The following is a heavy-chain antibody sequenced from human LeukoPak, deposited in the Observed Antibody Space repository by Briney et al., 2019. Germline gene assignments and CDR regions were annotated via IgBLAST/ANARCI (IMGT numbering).Heavy chain of an antibody. D-gene: IGHD3-10*01. Sequence: GSSVKVSCKASGGTFSSYAISWVRQAPGQGLEGMGRIIPIFGTANYAQKFQGRVTITTDESTSTAYMELSSLRSEDTAVYYCARDPSMVRGVITTAYFDYWGQGTLVTVSS. CDR1: GGTFSSYA. J-gene: IGHJ4*02. CDR3: ARDPSMVRGVITTAYFDY. V-gene: IGHV1-69*05. CDR2: IIPIFGTA.